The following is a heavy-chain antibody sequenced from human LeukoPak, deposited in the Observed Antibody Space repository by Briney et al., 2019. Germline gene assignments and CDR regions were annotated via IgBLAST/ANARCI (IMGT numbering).Heavy chain of an antibody. CDR3: ATVSAYDYYFDC. D-gene: IGHD5-12*01. Sequence: ASVKVSCKASGYTFTAYYMHWVRQAPGQGLEWMGWINPNSGGTNYAQKFQGRVTMTRDTSISTAYMELSSLRSDDTAVYYCATVSAYDYYFDCWGRGTLVTVS. CDR2: INPNSGGT. CDR1: GYTFTAYY. V-gene: IGHV1-2*02. J-gene: IGHJ4*02.